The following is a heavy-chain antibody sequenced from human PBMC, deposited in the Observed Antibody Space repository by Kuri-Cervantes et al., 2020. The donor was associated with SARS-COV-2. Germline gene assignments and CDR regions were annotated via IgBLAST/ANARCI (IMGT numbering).Heavy chain of an antibody. CDR2: INPSGGST. CDR1: GYTFTSYY. V-gene: IGHV1-46*03. D-gene: IGHD2-2*01. CDR3: ARGFIDIVVVPAAPGRHFDY. Sequence: ASVKVSCKASGYTFTSYYMHWVQQAPGQGLEWMGIINPSGGSTSYAQKFQGRVTMTRDTSTSTVYMELSSLRSEDTAVYYCARGFIDIVVVPAAPGRHFDYWGQGTLVTVSS. J-gene: IGHJ4*02.